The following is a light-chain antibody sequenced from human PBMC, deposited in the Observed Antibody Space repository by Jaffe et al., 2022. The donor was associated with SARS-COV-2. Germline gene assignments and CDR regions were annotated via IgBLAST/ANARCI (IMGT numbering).Light chain of an antibody. CDR1: SSDVGGYNY. Sequence: QSALTQPPSASGSPGQSVTISCTGTSSDVGGYNYVSWYQQHPGKAPKLMIYEVSKRPSGVPDRFSGSKSGNTASLTVSGLQAEDEADYYCSSYAGSNNPPNYVFGTGTKVTVL. V-gene: IGLV2-8*01. CDR3: SSYAGSNNPPNYV. J-gene: IGLJ1*01. CDR2: EVS.